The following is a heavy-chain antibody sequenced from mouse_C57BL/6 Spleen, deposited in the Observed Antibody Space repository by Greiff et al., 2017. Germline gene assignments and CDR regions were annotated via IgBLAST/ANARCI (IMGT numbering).Heavy chain of an antibody. CDR1: GYTFTSYW. V-gene: IGHV1-55*01. Sequence: VQLQQPGAELVKPGASVKMSCKASGYTFTSYWITWVKQRPGQGLEWIGDIYPGSGSTNYNEKFKSKATLTVDTSSSTAYMQLSSLTSEDSAVYYGARATGLRRGFAYWGQGTLVTVSA. D-gene: IGHD2-4*01. CDR2: IYPGSGST. J-gene: IGHJ3*01. CDR3: ARATGLRRGFAY.